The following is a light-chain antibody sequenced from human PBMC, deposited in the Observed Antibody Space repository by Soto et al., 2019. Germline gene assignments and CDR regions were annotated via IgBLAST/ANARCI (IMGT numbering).Light chain of an antibody. CDR3: QSYDSSLSGHWV. CDR2: GNS. V-gene: IGLV1-40*01. CDR1: SSNIGAGYD. Sequence: QSVLTQPPSVSGAPGQRVTISCTGSSSNIGAGYDVHWYQQLPGTAPKLLIYGNSNRPSGVPDRFSGSKSGTSASLAITGLQAEDEADYYCQSYDSSLSGHWVFGGVTKVTVL. J-gene: IGLJ3*02.